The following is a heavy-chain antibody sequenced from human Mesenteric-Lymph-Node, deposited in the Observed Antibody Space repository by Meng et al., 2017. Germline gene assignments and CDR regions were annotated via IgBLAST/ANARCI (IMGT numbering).Heavy chain of an antibody. CDR2: IYTSGRT. D-gene: IGHD1-1*01. CDR3: ARFGKTDAAFDT. V-gene: IGHV4-61*02. CDR1: GASISSDSYN. Sequence: SETLSLTCTVSGASISSDSYNWNWIRQPAGKGLEWIGRIYTSGRTNYNPSLKSRVTISSDTSKNQFSLKLSSVTAADTALYFCARFGKTDAAFDTWGQGTMVTVSS. J-gene: IGHJ3*02.